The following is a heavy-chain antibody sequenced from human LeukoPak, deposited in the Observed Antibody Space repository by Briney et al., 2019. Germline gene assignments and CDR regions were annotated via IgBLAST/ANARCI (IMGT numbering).Heavy chain of an antibody. CDR1: GYTFTSYG. J-gene: IGHJ4*02. Sequence: ASVKVSCKASGYTFTSYGISWVRQAPGQGLEWMGWISAYNGNTNYAQKLQGSVTMTTDTSTSTAYMELRSLRTDDTAVYYWARYHSSSWYMVPPPSLVDYWGQGTLVTVSS. CDR3: ARYHSSSWYMVPPPSLVDY. CDR2: ISAYNGNT. D-gene: IGHD6-13*01. V-gene: IGHV1-18*01.